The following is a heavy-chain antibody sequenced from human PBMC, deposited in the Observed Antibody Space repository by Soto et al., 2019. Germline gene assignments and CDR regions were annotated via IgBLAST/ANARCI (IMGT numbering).Heavy chain of an antibody. Sequence: PGGSLRLSCAASGFTFSSYGMHWVRQAPGKGLEWVAVIWYDGSNKYYADSVKGRFTISRDNSKNTLDLQMNSLRAADTALYYCVSWIFAHFDHCGEGTPVTV. CDR3: VSWIFAHFDH. D-gene: IGHD3-3*01. CDR1: GFTFSSYG. J-gene: IGHJ4*02. CDR2: IWYDGSNK. V-gene: IGHV3-33*01.